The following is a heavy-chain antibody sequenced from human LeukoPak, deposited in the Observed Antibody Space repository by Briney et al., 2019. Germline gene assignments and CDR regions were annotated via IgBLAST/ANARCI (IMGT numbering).Heavy chain of an antibody. Sequence: GGSLRLSCAASGFTFSSYRMNWVRQAPGKGLEWVSYISSSSSTIYYADSVKGRFASSRDNAKNSLYLQMNSLRAEHTAVYYCARSSRELGGYAPWELMPPFDYWGQGTLVTVSS. CDR2: ISSSSSTI. V-gene: IGHV3-48*01. D-gene: IGHD1-7*01. J-gene: IGHJ4*02. CDR1: GFTFSSYR. CDR3: ARSSRELGGYAPWELMPPFDY.